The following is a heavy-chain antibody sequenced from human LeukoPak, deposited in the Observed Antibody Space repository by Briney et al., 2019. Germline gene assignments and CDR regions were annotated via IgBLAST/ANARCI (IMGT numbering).Heavy chain of an antibody. Sequence: GGTLGLSCAASGFTFSNYWMSWVRQAPGKGLEWVANIKEDGSAKYYVDSVKGRFTISRDNAKNSVYLQMNSLRADDTAVYYCARLSYDSGTHYTCYEYWGQGTLVTVSS. J-gene: IGHJ4*02. V-gene: IGHV3-7*01. CDR1: GFTFSNYW. CDR2: IKEDGSAK. D-gene: IGHD3-10*01. CDR3: ARLSYDSGTHYTCYEY.